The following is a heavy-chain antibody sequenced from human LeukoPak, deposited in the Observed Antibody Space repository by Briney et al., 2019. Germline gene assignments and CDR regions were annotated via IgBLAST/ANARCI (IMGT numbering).Heavy chain of an antibody. CDR2: ISAYNGNT. CDR3: ARDLPVATKRVGDAFDI. CDR1: GYTFTSYG. J-gene: IGHJ3*02. D-gene: IGHD5-12*01. Sequence: AAVKVSCKGSGYTFTSYGISWVRQAPGQGLEWMGGISAYNGNTNYAQKLQGRVTMTTDTSTSTAYMELRSLRSDDTAVYYCARDLPVATKRVGDAFDIWGQGTMVTVSS. V-gene: IGHV1-18*01.